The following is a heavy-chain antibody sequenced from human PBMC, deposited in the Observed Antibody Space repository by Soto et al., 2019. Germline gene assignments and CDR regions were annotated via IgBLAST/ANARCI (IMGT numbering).Heavy chain of an antibody. D-gene: IGHD3-10*01. CDR2: ITAYNGNT. CDR3: ARGRFENYYGSGSYYNPDLFDP. J-gene: IGHJ5*02. V-gene: IGHV1-18*01. Sequence: QAPGQGLKWMGWITAYNGNTNYAQKLKGRVTMTTDPSTSTAYMELRSLSSDDTALYYCARGRFENYYGSGSYYNPDLFDPWSQRTLVTVFS.